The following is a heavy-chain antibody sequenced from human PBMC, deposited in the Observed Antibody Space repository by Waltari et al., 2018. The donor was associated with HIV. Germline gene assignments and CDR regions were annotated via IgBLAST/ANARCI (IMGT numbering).Heavy chain of an antibody. Sequence: QITLKESGPTLVKPTQTLTLTCSFSGFPPITSGVSVGWIRQPPGKALEWLALIYWDNDKSYSPSLKSRLTITKDTSKNQVVLTMTNMDPVDTATYYCAHRLSNYGYFDYWGQGTLVTVSS. J-gene: IGHJ4*02. CDR3: AHRLSNYGYFDY. V-gene: IGHV2-5*02. D-gene: IGHD4-4*01. CDR1: GFPPITSGVS. CDR2: IYWDNDK.